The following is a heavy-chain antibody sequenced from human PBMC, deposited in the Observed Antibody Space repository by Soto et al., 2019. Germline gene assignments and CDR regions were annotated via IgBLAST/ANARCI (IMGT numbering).Heavy chain of an antibody. V-gene: IGHV1-18*04. Sequence: ASVKVSCKASGYTFTSYGISWVRQAPGQGLEWMGWISAYNGNTNYAQKLQGRVTVTTDTSTSTAYMELRSLRSDDTAVYYCARGRPNYYDSGYRRGKNWFDPWGQGTLVTVSS. J-gene: IGHJ5*02. CDR3: ARGRPNYYDSGYRRGKNWFDP. CDR2: ISAYNGNT. CDR1: GYTFTSYG. D-gene: IGHD3-22*01.